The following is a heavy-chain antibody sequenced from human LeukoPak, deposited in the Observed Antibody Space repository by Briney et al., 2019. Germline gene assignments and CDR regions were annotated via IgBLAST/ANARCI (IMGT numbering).Heavy chain of an antibody. Sequence: SGTLSLTCAVSSGSIRSNNWWSWVRQPPGKGLEWIGEIYHSGSTNYNPSLKSRVTISVDTSKNQFSLKLSSVTAADTAVYYCARLVTMIVVVRATEIMDVWGKGTTVTISS. CDR1: SGSIRSNNW. V-gene: IGHV4-4*02. CDR3: ARLVTMIVVVRATEIMDV. J-gene: IGHJ6*03. D-gene: IGHD3-22*01. CDR2: IYHSGST.